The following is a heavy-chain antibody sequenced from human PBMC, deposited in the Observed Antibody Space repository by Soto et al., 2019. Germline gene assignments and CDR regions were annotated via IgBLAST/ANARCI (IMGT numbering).Heavy chain of an antibody. CDR3: ARLMSRAYYLDP. CDR1: GFTFSSYS. V-gene: IGHV3-21*04. Sequence: GGSLRLSCAASGFTFSSYSLDWVRQAPGKGLEWVSSISSSGTYVYYADSVKGRFTLSRDNAKKSLDLQMNSLRPEDTAVYYCARLMSRAYYLDPWGQGTPVTVSS. D-gene: IGHD3-22*01. J-gene: IGHJ5*02. CDR2: ISSSGTYV.